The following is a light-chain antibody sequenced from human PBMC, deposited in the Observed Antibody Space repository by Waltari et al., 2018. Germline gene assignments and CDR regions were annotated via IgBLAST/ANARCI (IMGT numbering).Light chain of an antibody. CDR1: GGHSGYA. CDR2: LNSGGSH. V-gene: IGLV4-69*01. Sequence: QVVLTQSPSASASLGASVKLTCTLSGGHSGYAIAWHQQQPEKGPRYLMKLNSGGSHTKGDGLPDRFSGSSSGAERYLTISSLQSEDEADYYCQTWGTGIRVFGGGTRLTVL. CDR3: QTWGTGIRV. J-gene: IGLJ3*02.